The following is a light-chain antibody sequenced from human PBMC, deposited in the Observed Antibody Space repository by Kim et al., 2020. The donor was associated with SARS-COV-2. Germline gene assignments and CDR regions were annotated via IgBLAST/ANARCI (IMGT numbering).Light chain of an antibody. CDR3: QRTDATPHT. V-gene: IGKV1-39*01. CDR1: GMIATS. J-gene: IGKJ2*01. Sequence: SPSIVNTAATTCPTSGMIATSLTWSQQKPATPPKLLIYGASSLQWGVPSRFSSSGSGTDFPLTVSSLQPKAIATYFCQRTDATPHTFGQVTKLAI. CDR2: GAS.